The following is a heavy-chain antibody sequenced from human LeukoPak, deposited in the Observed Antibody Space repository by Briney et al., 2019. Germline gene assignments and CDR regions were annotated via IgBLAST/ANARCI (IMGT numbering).Heavy chain of an antibody. CDR1: GGSISSYY. CDR3: AKDRGWIQFSL. Sequence: SETLSLTCTVSGGSISSYYWSWIRQPPGKGLEWIGYIYYSGSTNYNPSLKSRVTISVDTSKNQFSLKLSSVTAADTAVYYCAKDRGWIQFSLWGQGTLVTVSS. V-gene: IGHV4-59*01. J-gene: IGHJ4*02. CDR2: IYYSGST. D-gene: IGHD5-18*01.